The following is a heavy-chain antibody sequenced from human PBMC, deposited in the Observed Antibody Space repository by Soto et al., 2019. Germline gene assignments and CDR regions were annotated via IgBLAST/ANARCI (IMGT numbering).Heavy chain of an antibody. V-gene: IGHV6-1*01. CDR1: GDSVSSNSAG. D-gene: IGHD1-26*01. CDR3: ARGEQYSGRIFDY. Sequence: SPTLSLTCAITGDSVSSNSAGWSCVSQSPSRGLEWLGRTYYRSKWYYEYAVSVRGRITINPDTSKNQYSLQLNSVTPEDTAVYFCARGEQYSGRIFDYWGQGTLVTVSS. CDR2: TYYRSKWYY. J-gene: IGHJ4*01.